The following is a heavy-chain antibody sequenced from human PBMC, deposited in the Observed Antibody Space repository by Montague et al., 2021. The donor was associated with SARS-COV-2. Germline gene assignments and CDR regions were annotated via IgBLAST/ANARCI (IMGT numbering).Heavy chain of an antibody. Sequence: SLRLSCATSGFTFSTYGIHWVRQAPGKGLEWVAFIWIDGSDAYYADSVKGRFTISRDNSKNTLNLQMNSLRAEDTAVYYCARGKWYGDYWGQGTLVTVSS. V-gene: IGHV3-33*08. CDR3: ARGKWYGDY. D-gene: IGHD2-15*01. CDR2: IWIDGSDA. J-gene: IGHJ4*02. CDR1: GFTFSTYG.